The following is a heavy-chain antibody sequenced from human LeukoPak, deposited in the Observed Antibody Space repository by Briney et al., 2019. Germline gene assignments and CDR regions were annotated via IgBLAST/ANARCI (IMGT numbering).Heavy chain of an antibody. CDR3: ARDLTVTTSNYFDY. V-gene: IGHV1-18*01. CDR1: GYTFTTYN. D-gene: IGHD4-17*01. CDR2: ISGYNGNT. J-gene: IGHJ4*02. Sequence: ASVKVSCKASGYTFTTYNINWVRQAPGQGLEWMGWISGYNGNTNYAQKLQGRVTMTRDMSTSTVYMELSSLRSEDTAVYYCARDLTVTTSNYFDYWGQGTLVTVSS.